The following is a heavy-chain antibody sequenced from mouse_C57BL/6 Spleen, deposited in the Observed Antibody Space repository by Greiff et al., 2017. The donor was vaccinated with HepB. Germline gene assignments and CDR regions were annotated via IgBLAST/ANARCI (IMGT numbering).Heavy chain of an antibody. CDR2: ISDGGSYT. CDR1: GFTFSSYA. D-gene: IGHD2-2*01. Sequence: DVHLVESGGGLVKPGGSLKLSCAASGFTFSSYAMSWVRQTPEKRLEWVATISDGGSYTYYPDNVKGRFTISRDNAKNNLYLQMSHLKSEDTAMYYCARREDGYGGFAYWGQGTLVTVSA. J-gene: IGHJ3*01. CDR3: ARREDGYGGFAY. V-gene: IGHV5-4*01.